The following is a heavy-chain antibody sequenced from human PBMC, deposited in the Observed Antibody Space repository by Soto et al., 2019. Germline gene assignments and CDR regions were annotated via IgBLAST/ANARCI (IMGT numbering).Heavy chain of an antibody. CDR2: INPSGGST. J-gene: IGHJ6*02. CDR3: AKGYCSGGSCPKHYYYGMDV. D-gene: IGHD2-15*01. V-gene: IGHV1-46*01. Sequence: ASVKVSCKASGYTFTSDYMHWVRQAPGHGLEWMGRINPSGGSTSYAQKFQGRVTMTRDTSTSTVYMELSSLRSKDTTEYYCAKGYCSGGSCPKHYYYGMDVWGQGTTVTVSS. CDR1: GYTFTSDY.